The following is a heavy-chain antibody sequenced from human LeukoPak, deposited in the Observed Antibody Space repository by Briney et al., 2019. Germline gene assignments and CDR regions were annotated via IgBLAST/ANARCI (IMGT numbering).Heavy chain of an antibody. CDR3: ARHYYDTSDYYPNYFDC. Sequence: SETLSLTCTVPGGSISSSSYYGGWIRQPPGKGLEWIGSIYYSGSTFYNPSLKSRVTISVDTSKNQFSLKLSSVTAADTAVYYCARHYYDTSDYYPNYFDCWGQGTLVTVSS. D-gene: IGHD3-22*01. CDR2: IYYSGST. CDR1: GGSISSSSYY. J-gene: IGHJ4*02. V-gene: IGHV4-39*01.